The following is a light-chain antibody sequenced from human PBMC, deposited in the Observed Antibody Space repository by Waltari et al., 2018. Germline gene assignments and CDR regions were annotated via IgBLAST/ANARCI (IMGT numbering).Light chain of an antibody. CDR2: KAS. Sequence: DIQMTQSPSTLSASVGDRVTITCRASQNINSWLAWYQQKPGKAPKRLIYKASSLESGVPSRFSGSGSGTEFTLTISSLQPDDFATYYCQQHSNYWTFGQGTKVEIK. J-gene: IGKJ1*01. V-gene: IGKV1-5*03. CDR1: QNINSW. CDR3: QQHSNYWT.